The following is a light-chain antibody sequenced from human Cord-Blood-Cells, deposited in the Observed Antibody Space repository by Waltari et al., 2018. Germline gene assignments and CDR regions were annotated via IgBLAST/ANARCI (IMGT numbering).Light chain of an antibody. V-gene: IGKV3-11*01. Sequence: EFVLTQSPATLSLSPGERPTIPCRASQSASSHLAWYQQNPGQAHRLLIYDASNRATGIPARFSGSGSGTDFTLTMSSLEPEDFAVYYCQQRSNWPLYTFGQGTKLEIK. CDR1: QSASSH. J-gene: IGKJ2*01. CDR3: QQRSNWPLYT. CDR2: DAS.